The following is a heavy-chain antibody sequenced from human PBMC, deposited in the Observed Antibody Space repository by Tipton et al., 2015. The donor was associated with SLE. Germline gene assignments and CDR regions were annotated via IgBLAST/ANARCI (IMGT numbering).Heavy chain of an antibody. CDR1: GFTPSSSYW. D-gene: IGHD1-26*01. V-gene: IGHV3-74*03. CDR2: IDADGSDT. J-gene: IGHJ4*02. CDR3: ARYSSGSLDS. Sequence: SLRLSCAASGFTPSSSYWMHWVRQVPGKRPVWVSRIDADGSDTTYADSVKGRFTISRDNAKNTLYLQMNSLRAEDTAVYYCARYSSGSLDSWGQGTLVTVSS.